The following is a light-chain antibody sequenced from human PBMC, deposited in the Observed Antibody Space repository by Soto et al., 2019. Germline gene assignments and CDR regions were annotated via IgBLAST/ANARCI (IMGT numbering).Light chain of an antibody. J-gene: IGKJ4*01. CDR2: KAS. V-gene: IGKV1-5*03. Sequence: DVQMTQSPSSLSASVGDTVTITCRASESITTWVAWYQQKTGKAPTLLIYKASTVESGVPSRFSGRGSGTDFALTISSLQPDDVATYYCQQYLTYSALSFGGGTGVEI. CDR1: ESITTW. CDR3: QQYLTYSALS.